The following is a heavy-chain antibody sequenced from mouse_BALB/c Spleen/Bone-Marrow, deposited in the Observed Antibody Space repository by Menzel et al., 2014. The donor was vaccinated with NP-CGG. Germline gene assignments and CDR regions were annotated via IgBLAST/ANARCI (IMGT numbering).Heavy chain of an antibody. CDR2: ISCYNGAT. D-gene: IGHD2-4*01. CDR1: GYSFTGYY. CDR3: ARGGTMISTDAMDY. J-gene: IGHJ4*01. Sequence: LVKTGASVKISCKASGYSFTGYYTHWVKQSHGKSLEWIGYISCYNGATRCNQKFKGKATFTVDTSSSTAHMQFNSLTSEDSAVYFCARGGTMISTDAMDYWGQGTSVTVSS. V-gene: IGHV1S34*01.